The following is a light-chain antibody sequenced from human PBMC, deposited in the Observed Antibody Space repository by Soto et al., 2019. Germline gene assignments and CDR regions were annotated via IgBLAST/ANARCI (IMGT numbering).Light chain of an antibody. Sequence: QSVLPQPPSVSGAPGQRVIVSCTGSTSNIGAGYDVHWYQQLPGTSPKLLIFANSNRPSGVPDRFSASRSGSSASLTITGLQAEDEADYYCQSYDTSLSGSYVFGSGTKVTGL. J-gene: IGLJ1*01. V-gene: IGLV1-40*01. CDR1: TSNIGAGYD. CDR3: QSYDTSLSGSYV. CDR2: ANS.